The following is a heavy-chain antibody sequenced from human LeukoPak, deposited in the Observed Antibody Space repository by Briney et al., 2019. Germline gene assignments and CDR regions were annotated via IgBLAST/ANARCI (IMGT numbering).Heavy chain of an antibody. Sequence: PSETLSLTCTVSGGSISSSSYYWGWIRQPPGKGLEWIGSIYYSGSTYYNPSLKSRVTISVDTSNNQFSLKLSSVTAADTAVYYCARQDFWSTNYLSYFDYWGQGILVTVSS. CDR1: GGSISSSSYY. J-gene: IGHJ4*02. CDR3: ARQDFWSTNYLSYFDY. D-gene: IGHD3-3*01. V-gene: IGHV4-39*07. CDR2: IYYSGST.